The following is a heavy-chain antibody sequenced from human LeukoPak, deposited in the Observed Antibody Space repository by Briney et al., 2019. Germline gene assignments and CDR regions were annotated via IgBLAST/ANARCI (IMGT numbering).Heavy chain of an antibody. CDR3: ASDIVVVPAAPDYYYYMDV. V-gene: IGHV1-69*05. D-gene: IGHD2-2*01. CDR1: GGTFSSYA. J-gene: IGHJ6*03. CDR2: IIPIFGTA. Sequence: SVKVSCKASGGTFSSYAISWVRQAPGQGLEWMGGIIPIFGTANYAQKFQGRVTITTDESTSTAYMELSSLRSEDTAVYYCASDIVVVPAAPDYYYYMDVWGKGTTVTVSS.